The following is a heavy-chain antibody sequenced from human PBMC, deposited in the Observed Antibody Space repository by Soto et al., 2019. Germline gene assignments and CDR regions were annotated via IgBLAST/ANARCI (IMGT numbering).Heavy chain of an antibody. CDR1: GGTFSSYT. Sequence: ASVKVSCKASGGTFSSYTISWVRQAPGQGLEWMGRIIPILGIANYAQKFQGRVTITADKSTSTAYMELSSLRSEDTAVYYCARCSSTSCYNFDYWGQGTLVTVSS. V-gene: IGHV1-69*02. CDR2: IIPILGIA. CDR3: ARCSSTSCYNFDY. D-gene: IGHD2-2*02. J-gene: IGHJ4*02.